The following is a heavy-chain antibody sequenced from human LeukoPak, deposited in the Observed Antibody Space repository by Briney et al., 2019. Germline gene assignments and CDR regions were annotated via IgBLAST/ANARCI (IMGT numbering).Heavy chain of an antibody. J-gene: IGHJ4*02. CDR2: IRFDGTSE. D-gene: IGHD3-10*01. V-gene: IGHV3-30*02. CDR1: GSTFSNFG. CDR3: AKDGTRGIRFGKIAHYFDY. Sequence: GGSLRLSCAASGSTFSNFGMHWVRQAPGKGLEWVAFIRFDGTSEFYADSVKARFTISRDNSQNTVSLQLNNLRIEDTAVYYCAKDGTRGIRFGKIAHYFDYWGQGTLVTVSS.